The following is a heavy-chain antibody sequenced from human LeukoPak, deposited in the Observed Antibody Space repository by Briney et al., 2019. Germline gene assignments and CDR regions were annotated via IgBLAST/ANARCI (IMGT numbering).Heavy chain of an antibody. CDR1: GFTFSSYA. D-gene: IGHD3-10*01. CDR3: ARDMHQCYGSGRIDAFDI. CDR2: ISYDGSNK. Sequence: GRPLRLSCAASGFTFSSYAMHWVRQAPGKGLEGVAVISYDGSNKYYADSVKGRFTISRDNSKNTLYLQMNGLRAEDTAVYYCARDMHQCYGSGRIDAFDIWGQGTMGTVSS. J-gene: IGHJ3*02. V-gene: IGHV3-30-3*01.